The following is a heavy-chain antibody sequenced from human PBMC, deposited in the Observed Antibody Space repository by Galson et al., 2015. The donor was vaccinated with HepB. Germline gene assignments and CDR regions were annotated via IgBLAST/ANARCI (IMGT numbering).Heavy chain of an antibody. CDR2: IDPSDSYT. D-gene: IGHD3-10*01. J-gene: IGHJ5*02. V-gene: IGHV5-10-1*01. Sequence: QSGAEVKKPGESLRISCKGSGYSFTSYWITWVRQMPGKGLEWMGRIDPSDSYTNYSPSFQGHVTISADKSISTAYLQWSSLKASDTAMYYCARQQYGSGSSPWFDPWGQGTLVTVSS. CDR1: GYSFTSYW. CDR3: ARQQYGSGSSPWFDP.